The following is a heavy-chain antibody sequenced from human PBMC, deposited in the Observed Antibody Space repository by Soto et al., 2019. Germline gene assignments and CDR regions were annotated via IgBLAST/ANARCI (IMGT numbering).Heavy chain of an antibody. J-gene: IGHJ4*01. CDR2: IYHGGTT. V-gene: IGHV4-38-2*02. D-gene: IGHD6-19*01. Sequence: PSETLSLTCTVFGYSISSGSYWAWLRQPAGKGPEWIASIYHGGTTFYNPSLKSRITISVDTSNNQFSLKLTSVTAADTAVYYCARVHVMVVAGSTFDYWGHGTLVTVSS. CDR1: GYSISSGSY. CDR3: ARVHVMVVAGSTFDY.